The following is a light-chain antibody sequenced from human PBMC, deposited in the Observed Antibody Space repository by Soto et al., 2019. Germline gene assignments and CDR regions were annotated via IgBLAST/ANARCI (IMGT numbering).Light chain of an antibody. CDR2: DVS. Sequence: QSALTQPASVSGSPGQSITISCTGTSSDVGGYNYVSWYQQHPGKAPKLMIYDVSNRPSGVSNRFSGSKSGNTASLPISGLQAEDEAEYYCSSYTSRSTLVVFGGGTKLTVL. V-gene: IGLV2-14*01. CDR3: SSYTSRSTLVV. CDR1: SSDVGGYNY. J-gene: IGLJ2*01.